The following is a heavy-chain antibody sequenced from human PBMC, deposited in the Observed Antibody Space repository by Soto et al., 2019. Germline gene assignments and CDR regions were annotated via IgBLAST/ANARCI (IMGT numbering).Heavy chain of an antibody. J-gene: IGHJ4*02. Sequence: QVPLVESGGGVVQPGRSLRLSCAASGFTFSSYGMHWVRQAPGKGLERVAVISYDGSNKYYADSVNGRFTISRDNSKITLYLQIKSMRADDKSVYYCAKVSGYSSAGWGQGTMVTVSS. CDR2: ISYDGSNK. CDR3: AKVSGYSSAG. D-gene: IGHD5-18*01. CDR1: GFTFSSYG. V-gene: IGHV3-30*18.